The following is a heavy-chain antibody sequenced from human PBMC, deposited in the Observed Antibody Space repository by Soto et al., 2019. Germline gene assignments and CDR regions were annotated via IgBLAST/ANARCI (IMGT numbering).Heavy chain of an antibody. D-gene: IGHD6-19*01. J-gene: IGHJ3*02. CDR1: GFTFSGSA. Sequence: GGSLRLSCAASGFTFSGSAMHWVRQASGKGLEWVGRIRSKANSYATAYAASVKGRFTISRDDSKNTAYLQMNSLKTEDTAVYYCTRPMSGWSPDDAFDIWGQGTMVTVSS. V-gene: IGHV3-73*01. CDR2: IRSKANSYAT. CDR3: TRPMSGWSPDDAFDI.